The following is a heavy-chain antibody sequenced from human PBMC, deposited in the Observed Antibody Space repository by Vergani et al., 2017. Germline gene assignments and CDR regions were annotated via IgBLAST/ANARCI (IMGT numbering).Heavy chain of an antibody. CDR1: GGSISSYY. Sequence: QVQLQESGPGLVQPSETLSLTCTVSGGSISSYYWSWIRQPPGKGLEWIGYIYYSGRTNYNPSLKSRVTISVDTSKNQFALKLSSVTAADTAVYYCARYDYGDYAVDYWGQGTLVTVSS. CDR3: ARYDYGDYAVDY. D-gene: IGHD4-17*01. J-gene: IGHJ4*02. CDR2: IYYSGRT. V-gene: IGHV4-59*01.